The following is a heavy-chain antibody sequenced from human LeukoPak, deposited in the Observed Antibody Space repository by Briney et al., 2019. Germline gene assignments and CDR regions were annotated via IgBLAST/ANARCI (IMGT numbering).Heavy chain of an antibody. J-gene: IGHJ6*02. CDR3: ATSADFLAARYYYGMDV. Sequence: GGSLRLSCAASGFTFDDYAMHWVRQAPGKGLEWVSGISWNSGSIGYADSVKGRFTISRDNAKNSLYLQMNSLRAEDTALYYCATSADFLAARYYYGMDVWGQGTTVTVSS. V-gene: IGHV3-9*01. CDR2: ISWNSGSI. D-gene: IGHD6-6*01. CDR1: GFTFDDYA.